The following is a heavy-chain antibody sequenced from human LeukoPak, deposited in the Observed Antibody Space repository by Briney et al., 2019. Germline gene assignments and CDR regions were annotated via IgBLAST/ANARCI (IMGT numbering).Heavy chain of an antibody. CDR2: IRSKAYGGTT. J-gene: IGHJ6*02. D-gene: IGHD3-10*01. CDR1: GFTFGDYA. V-gene: IGHV3-49*04. CDR3: TRVGPMVRGVYEYYYYGMDV. Sequence: GGSLRLSCTASGFTFGDYAMSWVRQAPGKGLEWVGFIRSKAYGGTTEYAASVKGRFTISRDDSKSIAYLQMNGLKTEDTAVYYCTRVGPMVRGVYEYYYYGMDVWGQGTTVTVSS.